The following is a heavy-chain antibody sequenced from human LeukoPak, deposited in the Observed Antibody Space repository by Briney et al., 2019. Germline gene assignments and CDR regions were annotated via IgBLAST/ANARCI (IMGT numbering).Heavy chain of an antibody. Sequence: PGRSLRLSCAASGFTFSSYAMSWVRQAPGKGLEWVSAISGSGGSTYYADSVKGRFTLSRDNSKNTLYLQMNSLRAEDTAVYYCAKQPFGVVIFWFDPWGQGTLVTVSS. J-gene: IGHJ5*02. D-gene: IGHD3-3*01. CDR2: ISGSGGST. V-gene: IGHV3-23*01. CDR3: AKQPFGVVIFWFDP. CDR1: GFTFSSYA.